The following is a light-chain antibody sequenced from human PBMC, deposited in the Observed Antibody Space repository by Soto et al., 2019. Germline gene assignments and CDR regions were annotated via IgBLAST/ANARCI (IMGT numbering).Light chain of an antibody. CDR3: QQRSKWPLT. CDR1: QSVTSN. J-gene: IGKJ4*01. V-gene: IGKV3-11*01. Sequence: EIVLTQSSATLSLSPGERATLSCRASQSVTSNALAWYQQKPGQAPRLLIYGVSSRATGIPDRFSGSGSGTDFTLTISSLEPEDFGVYYCQQRSKWPLTFGGGTKVESK. CDR2: GVS.